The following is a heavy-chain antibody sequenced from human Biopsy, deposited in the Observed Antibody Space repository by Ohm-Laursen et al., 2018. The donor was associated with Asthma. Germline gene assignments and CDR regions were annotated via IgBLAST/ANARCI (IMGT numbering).Heavy chain of an antibody. CDR3: ASDFPKDYVRYNFQF. CDR1: GYRLTDLS. CDR2: HDHEEGGT. Sequence: GASVKVSCKISGYRLTDLSMHWVRQAPGQGLEWMGGHDHEEGGTANARRFQGRVTMTEDTSTDTAYMELSSLSSDDTAVYYCASDFPKDYVRYNFQFWGQGTLVTVSS. D-gene: IGHD4-17*01. J-gene: IGHJ4*02. V-gene: IGHV1-24*01.